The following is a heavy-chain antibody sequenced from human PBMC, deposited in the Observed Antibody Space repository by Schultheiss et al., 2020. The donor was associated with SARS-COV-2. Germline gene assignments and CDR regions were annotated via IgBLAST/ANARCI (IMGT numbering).Heavy chain of an antibody. Sequence: SETLSLTCTVSGGSISSYYWSWIRQHPGKGLEWIGYIYYSGSTYYNPSLKSLVTISVDTSKNQFSLKLSSVTAADTAVYYCARGTGTTLSDNWFDPWGQGTLVTVSS. J-gene: IGHJ5*02. V-gene: IGHV4-31*01. CDR3: ARGTGTTLSDNWFDP. D-gene: IGHD1-7*01. CDR2: IYYSGST. CDR1: GGSISSYY.